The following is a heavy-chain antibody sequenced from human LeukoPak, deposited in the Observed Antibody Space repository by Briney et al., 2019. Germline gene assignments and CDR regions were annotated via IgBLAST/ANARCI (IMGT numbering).Heavy chain of an antibody. CDR3: AKDRDGSGSYYHFDY. CDR1: GFTFSTYG. J-gene: IGHJ4*02. Sequence: GGSLRLSCAASGFTFSTYGRHWVRQAPGEGLEWVAFIRYDGSNKYYADSVKGRFTISRDNAKNSLYLQMNSLRAEDTALYYCAKDRDGSGSYYHFDYWGQGTLVTVSS. V-gene: IGHV3-30*02. CDR2: IRYDGSNK. D-gene: IGHD3-10*01.